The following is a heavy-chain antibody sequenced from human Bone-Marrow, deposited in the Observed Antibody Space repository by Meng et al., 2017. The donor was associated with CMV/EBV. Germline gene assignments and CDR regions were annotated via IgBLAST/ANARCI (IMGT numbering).Heavy chain of an antibody. CDR3: ARDPGVGATPSYFDY. CDR1: GFTFSSYG. D-gene: IGHD1-26*01. V-gene: IGHV3-33*01. CDR2: IWYDGSNK. J-gene: IGHJ4*02. Sequence: GESLKISCAASGFTFSSYGMHWVRQAPGKGLEWVAVIWYDGSNKYYADSVKGRFTISRDNAKNSLYLQMNSLRAEDTAVYYCARDPGVGATPSYFDYWGQGTLVTVSS.